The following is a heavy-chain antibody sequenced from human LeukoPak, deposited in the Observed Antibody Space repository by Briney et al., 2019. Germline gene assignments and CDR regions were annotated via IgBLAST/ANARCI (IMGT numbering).Heavy chain of an antibody. D-gene: IGHD3-3*01. J-gene: IGHJ4*02. CDR1: GFTFSSYW. CDR3: ARVFPLLRFLEKDSFDY. Sequence: GGSPRLSCAASGFTFSSYWMHWVRQAPGKGLVWVSRINTDGSSTSYADSVKGRFTISRDNAKNTLYLQMNSLRAEDTAVYYCARVFPLLRFLEKDSFDYWGQGTLVTVSS. CDR2: INTDGSST. V-gene: IGHV3-74*01.